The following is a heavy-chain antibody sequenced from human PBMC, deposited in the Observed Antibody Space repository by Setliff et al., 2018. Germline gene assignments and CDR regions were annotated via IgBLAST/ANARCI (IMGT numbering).Heavy chain of an antibody. D-gene: IGHD6-13*01. CDR3: ARGGMAAAGRKGVFEY. Sequence: ASVKVSCKASGYSFTSYYIHWVRQAPGQGLEWMGIINPGGGSASYAEKFQGRVTLTRDTSTNTFYMEVNILRPEDTAVYYCARGGMAAAGRKGVFEYWGQGTLVTVSS. J-gene: IGHJ4*02. CDR1: GYSFTSYY. V-gene: IGHV1-46*01. CDR2: INPGGGSA.